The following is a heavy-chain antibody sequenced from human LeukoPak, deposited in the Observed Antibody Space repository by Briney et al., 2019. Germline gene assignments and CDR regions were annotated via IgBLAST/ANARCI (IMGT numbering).Heavy chain of an antibody. CDR2: IYYSGTT. V-gene: IGHV4-59*01. D-gene: IGHD3-10*01. CDR3: ARVGGITMVRDH. CDR1: GDSISSYS. J-gene: IGHJ4*02. Sequence: SETLSLTCTVSGDSISSYSWSWVRQTPGKGLEWIGYIYYSGTTDYNPSLKSRVTISIDTSRNHLSLNLNSVTAADTAVYYCARVGGITMVRDHWGQGTLVTVSS.